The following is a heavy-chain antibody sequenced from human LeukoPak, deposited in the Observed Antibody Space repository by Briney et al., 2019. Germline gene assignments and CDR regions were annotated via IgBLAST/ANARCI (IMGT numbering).Heavy chain of an antibody. J-gene: IGHJ4*02. CDR1: GFTFSSYW. V-gene: IGHV3-74*01. CDR3: IGSGGWPGY. Sequence: GGSLRLSCAASGFTFSSYWMHWVRQAPGKGLVWVSRIDSDGSTIYADSVKGRFTITRDNARNTLYLQMNSLRAEDTAVYYCIGSGGWPGYWGQGTLVTVSS. D-gene: IGHD6-19*01. CDR2: IDSDGST.